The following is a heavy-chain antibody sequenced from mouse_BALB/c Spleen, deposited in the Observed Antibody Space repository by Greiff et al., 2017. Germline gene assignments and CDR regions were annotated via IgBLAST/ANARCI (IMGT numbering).Heavy chain of an antibody. J-gene: IGHJ4*01. CDR3: AKGRGDDYYAMDY. Sequence: VQLKESGAELVKPGASVKLSCTASGFNIKDTYMHWVKQRPEQGLEWIGRIDPANGNTKYDPKFQGKATITADTSSNTAYLQLSSLTSEDTAVYYCAKGRGDDYYAMDYWGQGTSVTVSS. CDR1: GFNIKDTY. CDR2: IDPANGNT. D-gene: IGHD3-3*01. V-gene: IGHV14-3*02.